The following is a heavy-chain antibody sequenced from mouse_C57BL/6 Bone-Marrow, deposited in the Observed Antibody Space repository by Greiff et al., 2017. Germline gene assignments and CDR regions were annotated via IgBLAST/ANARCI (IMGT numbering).Heavy chain of an antibody. D-gene: IGHD2-3*01. CDR2: IYPGDGDT. CDR3: AIGSDGYYGY. V-gene: IGHV1-82*01. J-gene: IGHJ2*01. CDR1: GYAFSSSW. Sequence: QVQLQQSGPELVKPGASVKISCKASGYAFSSSWMNWVKQRPGKGLEWIGRIYPGDGDTNYNGKFKGKATLTADKSSSTAYMQLSSLTSEDSAVYFWAIGSDGYYGYWGQGTTLTVSS.